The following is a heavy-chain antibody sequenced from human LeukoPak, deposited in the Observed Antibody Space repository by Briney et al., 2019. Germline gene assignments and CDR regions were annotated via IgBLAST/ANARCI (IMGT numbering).Heavy chain of an antibody. J-gene: IGHJ6*03. Sequence: GGSLRLSCAASGFTFSGSAMHWVRQASGKGLEWVGRIRSKANSYATAYAASVKGRFTISRDDSKNTAYLQMNSLKTEDTAVYYCARWGTTVSGRHYYMDVWGKGTTVTVSS. CDR2: IRSKANSYAT. CDR3: ARWGTTVSGRHYYMDV. D-gene: IGHD4-17*01. CDR1: GFTFSGSA. V-gene: IGHV3-73*01.